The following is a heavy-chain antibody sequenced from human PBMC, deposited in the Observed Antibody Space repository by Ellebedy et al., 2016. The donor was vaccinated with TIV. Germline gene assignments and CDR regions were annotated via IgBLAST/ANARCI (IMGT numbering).Heavy chain of an antibody. D-gene: IGHD6-13*01. CDR3: ARPAAAYSSSWYDFDC. Sequence: PGGSLRLSCAASGFTFSGFTMNWVRQAPGKGLEWVSSISSSGTYIHNADSVEGRFIISRDNAKNSLYLQMNSLRVEDTAIYYCARPAAAYSSSWYDFDCWGQGTLVTVSS. CDR1: GFTFSGFT. J-gene: IGHJ4*02. V-gene: IGHV3-21*01. CDR2: ISSSGTYI.